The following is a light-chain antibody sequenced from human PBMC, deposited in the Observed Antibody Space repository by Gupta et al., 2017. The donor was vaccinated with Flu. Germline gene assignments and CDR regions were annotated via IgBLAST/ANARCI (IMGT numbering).Light chain of an antibody. V-gene: IGLV3-1*01. CDR2: QDN. Sequence: YDVSQPPSVSVSPGQTATVTCSGDNLGDKFVCWYQQRPGQSPVLLIYQDNKRPSGIPERFSGSNSGSTATLTISMTQAMDEADYYCQAWDSTTAVFGTGTKVTVL. CDR1: NLGDKF. CDR3: QAWDSTTAV. J-gene: IGLJ1*01.